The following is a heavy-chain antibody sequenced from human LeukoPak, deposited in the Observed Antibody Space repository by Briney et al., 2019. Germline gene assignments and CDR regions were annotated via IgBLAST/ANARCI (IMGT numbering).Heavy chain of an antibody. CDR2: IYYSGST. CDR3: ASRKKTRYYYDSSTYYGMDV. J-gene: IGHJ6*02. CDR1: GGSISSSSCY. Sequence: SETLSLTCTVSGGSISSSSCYWGWIRQPPGKGLEWIGSIYYSGSTYYNPSLKSRVIISVDTSKNQFSLKLSSVTAADTAVYYCASRKKTRYYYDSSTYYGMDVWGQGTTVTVSS. D-gene: IGHD3-22*01. V-gene: IGHV4-39*01.